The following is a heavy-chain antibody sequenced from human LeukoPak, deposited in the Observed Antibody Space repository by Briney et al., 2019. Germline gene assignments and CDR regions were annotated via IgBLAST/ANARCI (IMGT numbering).Heavy chain of an antibody. J-gene: IGHJ5*02. V-gene: IGHV4-39*01. CDR3: ARRSGRTPNYFDP. CDR2: IYYNGRT. Sequence: SEPLSLTCTVSGGSISSTSYYWAWIRQPPGKGLEWIGAIYYNGRTFYNPSLESRVTISVDTSKNQFSLKLSSVTAADTAVYYCARRSGRTPNYFDPWGQGTLVTVSS. CDR1: GGSISSTSYY. D-gene: IGHD6-25*01.